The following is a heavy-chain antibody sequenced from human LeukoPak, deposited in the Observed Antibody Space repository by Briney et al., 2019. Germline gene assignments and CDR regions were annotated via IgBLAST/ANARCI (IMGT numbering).Heavy chain of an antibody. D-gene: IGHD6-6*01. CDR2: INPSGGTT. CDR3: ARDWSSSYFFEY. Sequence: ASVKVSCKASGYTFTSYYMHRVRQAPGQGLEWMGIINPSGGTTNFAQKFQGRVTLTRDTSTSTVYMELSSLRSDDTALYYCARDWSSSYFFEYWGQGTLVTVSS. CDR1: GYTFTSYY. V-gene: IGHV1-46*01. J-gene: IGHJ4*02.